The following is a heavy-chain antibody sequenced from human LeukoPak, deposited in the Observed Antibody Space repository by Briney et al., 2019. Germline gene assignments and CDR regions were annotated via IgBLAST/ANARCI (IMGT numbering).Heavy chain of an antibody. CDR1: GFTFHDYA. J-gene: IGHJ3*01. CDR2: ISWNSGSL. V-gene: IGHV3-9*01. D-gene: IGHD3-22*01. CDR3: TKGDNYYDSSGYYFGHAFDV. Sequence: GGSLRLSCAASGFTFHDYAMHWVRQAPGKGLEWVSGISWNSGSLGYADSVRGRFTISRDNAKNSLYLQMNSLRAEDTALYYCTKGDNYYDSSGYYFGHAFDVWGQGTMVTVSS.